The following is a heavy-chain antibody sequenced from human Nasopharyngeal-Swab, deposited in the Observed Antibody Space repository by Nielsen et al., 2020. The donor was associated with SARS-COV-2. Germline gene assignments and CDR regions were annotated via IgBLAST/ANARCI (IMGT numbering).Heavy chain of an antibody. CDR3: ARGGSSAYTWFDP. CDR1: GFTSSSYW. Sequence: GGSLRLSCAASGFTSSSYWMHWVRQAPGKGLVWVSRINSDGSSTTYADSVKGRFTISRDNTKNTLYLQMNSLSAEDTAVYYCARGGSSAYTWFDPWGQGTLVTVSS. D-gene: IGHD6-6*01. V-gene: IGHV3-74*01. J-gene: IGHJ5*02. CDR2: INSDGSST.